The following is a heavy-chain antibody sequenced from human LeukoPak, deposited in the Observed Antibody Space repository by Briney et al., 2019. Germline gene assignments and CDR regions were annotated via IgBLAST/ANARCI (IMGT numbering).Heavy chain of an antibody. D-gene: IGHD3-10*01. J-gene: IGHJ6*02. CDR1: GYTFTSYG. CDR2: ISAYNGNT. V-gene: IGHV1-18*01. Sequence: ASVKVSCKASGYTFTSYGISWVRQAPGQGLEWMGWISAYNGNTNYAQKLQGRVTMTTDTSTSTAYMELRSLRSGDTAVYYCARERSQYGMDVWGQGTTVTVSS. CDR3: ARERSQYGMDV.